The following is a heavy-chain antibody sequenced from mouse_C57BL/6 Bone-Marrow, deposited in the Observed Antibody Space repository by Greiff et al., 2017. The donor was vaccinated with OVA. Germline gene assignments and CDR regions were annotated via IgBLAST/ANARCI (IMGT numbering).Heavy chain of an antibody. Sequence: EVQLQQSGAELVRPGASVKLSCTASGFNSKDDYMHGVKQRPEQGMEWIGWIDPENGDTEYASKFQGKATITADTSSNTAYLQLSSLTSEDTAVYYRTTNGYYLDYWGQGTPLTVSS. CDR1: GFNSKDDY. V-gene: IGHV14-4*01. CDR3: TTNGYYLDY. CDR2: IDPENGDT. J-gene: IGHJ2*01. D-gene: IGHD1-1*01.